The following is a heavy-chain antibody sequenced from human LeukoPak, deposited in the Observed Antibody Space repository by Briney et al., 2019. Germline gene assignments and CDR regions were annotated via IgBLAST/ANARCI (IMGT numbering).Heavy chain of an antibody. Sequence: SETLSLTCTVSGGSISSYYWSWIRQPPGKGLEWIGYIYYSGSTNYNPSLKSRVTISVDTSKNQFSLKLSSVTAADTAVYYCARTYYYDSSGLGAFDIWGQGTMVTVSS. CDR2: IYYSGST. D-gene: IGHD3-22*01. J-gene: IGHJ3*02. CDR3: ARTYYYDSSGLGAFDI. V-gene: IGHV4-59*08. CDR1: GGSISSYY.